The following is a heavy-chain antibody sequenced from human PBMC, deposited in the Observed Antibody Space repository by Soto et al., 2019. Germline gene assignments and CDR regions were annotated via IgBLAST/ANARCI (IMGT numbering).Heavy chain of an antibody. J-gene: IGHJ6*02. D-gene: IGHD3-16*01. CDR3: AKLSFQTLAAGMDV. Sequence: GGSLRLSCAASGFTFSSYGTHWVRQAPGKGLEWVAVISYDGSNKYYADSVKGRFTISRDNSKNTLYLQMNSLRAEDTAVYYCAKLSFQTLAAGMDVWGQGTTVTVSS. CDR1: GFTFSSYG. V-gene: IGHV3-30*18. CDR2: ISYDGSNK.